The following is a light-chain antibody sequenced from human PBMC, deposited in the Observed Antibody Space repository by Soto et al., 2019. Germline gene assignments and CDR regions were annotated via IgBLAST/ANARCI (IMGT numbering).Light chain of an antibody. CDR1: QSITSN. CDR3: QQYGSYWT. CDR2: GAS. Sequence: EIVMTQSPATLSVSPGQRATLSCRASQSITSNLAWYQQKPGQAPRLLIYGASTRATGIPARFSGTGSGTEFTLIISSLQPDDFATYYCQQYGSYWTFGQGTKVDIK. V-gene: IGKV3-15*01. J-gene: IGKJ1*01.